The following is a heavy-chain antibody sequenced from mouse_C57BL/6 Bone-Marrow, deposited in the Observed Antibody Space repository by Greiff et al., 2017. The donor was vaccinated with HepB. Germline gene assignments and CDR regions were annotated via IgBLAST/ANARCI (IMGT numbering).Heavy chain of an antibody. CDR2: IHPNSGST. CDR3: ALITTVVAPYCDY. D-gene: IGHD1-1*01. CDR1: GYTFTSYW. J-gene: IGHJ2*01. V-gene: IGHV1-64*01. Sequence: QVQLQQPGAELVKPGASVKLSCKASGYTFTSYWMHWVKQRPGQGLEWIGMIHPNSGSTNYNEKFKSKATLTVDKSSSTAYMQLSSLTSEDSAVYYCALITTVVAPYCDYGGQGTTLTVSS.